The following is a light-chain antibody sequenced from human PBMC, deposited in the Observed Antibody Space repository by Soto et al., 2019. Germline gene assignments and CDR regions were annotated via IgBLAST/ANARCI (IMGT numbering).Light chain of an antibody. CDR3: QLYDNSLYT. J-gene: IGKJ2*01. CDR2: DAS. V-gene: IGKV3-15*01. Sequence: EIVMTQSPATLSVSPGEGATLSCKASQNVYNNLAWYQQRPGQPPRLLIYDASTRATGISARFSGSGYGTEFTLTISSLQSEDFAVYYCQLYDNSLYTFGQGTNLDIK. CDR1: QNVYNN.